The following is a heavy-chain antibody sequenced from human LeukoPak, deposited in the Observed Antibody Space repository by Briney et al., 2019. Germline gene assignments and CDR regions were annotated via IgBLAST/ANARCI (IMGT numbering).Heavy chain of an antibody. CDR2: IYYSGST. J-gene: IGHJ6*03. D-gene: IGHD5-12*01. Sequence: PGGSLRLSCAASGFTFSDYYMSWIRQPPGKGLEWIGYIYYSGSTNYNPSLKSRVTISVDASKNQFSLKLSSVTAADTAVYYCAREARWLVATTYYYYYYMDVWGKGTTVTVSS. V-gene: IGHV4-59*01. CDR1: GFTFSDYY. CDR3: AREARWLVATTYYYYYYMDV.